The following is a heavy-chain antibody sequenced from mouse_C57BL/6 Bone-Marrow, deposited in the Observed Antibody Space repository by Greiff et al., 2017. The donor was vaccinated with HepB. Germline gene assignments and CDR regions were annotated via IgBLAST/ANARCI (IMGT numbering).Heavy chain of an antibody. Sequence: QVQLQQPGAELVMPGASVKLSCKASGYTFTSYWMHWVKQRPGQGLEWIGEIDPSDSYTNYNQKFKGKSTLTVDKSSSTAYMQLSSLTSEDSAVYFCARAPSYYGSFDYWGQGTTLTVSS. J-gene: IGHJ2*01. CDR1: GYTFTSYW. V-gene: IGHV1-69*01. D-gene: IGHD1-1*01. CDR3: ARAPSYYGSFDY. CDR2: IDPSDSYT.